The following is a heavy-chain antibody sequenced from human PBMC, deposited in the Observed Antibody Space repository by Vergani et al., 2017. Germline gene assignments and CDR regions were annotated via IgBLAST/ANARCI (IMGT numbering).Heavy chain of an antibody. J-gene: IGHJ4*02. Sequence: QITLKESGPTLVKPTQTLTLTCTFSGFSLSTSGVGVGWIRQPPGKALEWLALIYWNDDKRYSTSLKSRLTITKDTSKNQVVLTMTNMDPVDTATYYCAHRRGXMVRGVIPFEGYDYWGQGTLVTVSS. CDR2: IYWNDDK. CDR1: GFSLSTSGVG. D-gene: IGHD3-10*01. V-gene: IGHV2-5*01. CDR3: AHRRGXMVRGVIPFEGYDY.